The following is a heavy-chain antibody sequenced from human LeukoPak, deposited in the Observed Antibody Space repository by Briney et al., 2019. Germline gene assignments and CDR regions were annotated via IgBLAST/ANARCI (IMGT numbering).Heavy chain of an antibody. CDR1: RFTFTDYW. V-gene: IGHV3-7*01. D-gene: IGHD6-13*01. CDR3: ASGIVAPYYFDF. CDR2: IKRDGSEK. Sequence: GGSLRLSCAASRFTFTDYWMSWVRQVPGKGLEWVANIKRDGSEKYYVDSVKGRFTISRDNAKNSLYLQMNSLRADDTAVYYCASGIVAPYYFDFWGQGSLVTVSS. J-gene: IGHJ4*02.